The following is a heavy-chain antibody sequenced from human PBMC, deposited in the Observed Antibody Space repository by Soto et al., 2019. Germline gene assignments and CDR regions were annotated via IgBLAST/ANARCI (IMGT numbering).Heavy chain of an antibody. CDR2: IHPSGGST. D-gene: IGHD3-9*01. V-gene: IGHV3-23*01. J-gene: IGHJ4*02. Sequence: EVQLLESGGDLVQPGGSLRLSCAAAGFMFSSYSMSWVRQAPGKGLQWVATIHPSGGSTHYAESVRGRFTISRDNSRYTLYLQMNSLRAEDTAVYYCAKDPSTGPPDCWGQGALVTVSS. CDR3: AKDPSTGPPDC. CDR1: GFMFSSYS.